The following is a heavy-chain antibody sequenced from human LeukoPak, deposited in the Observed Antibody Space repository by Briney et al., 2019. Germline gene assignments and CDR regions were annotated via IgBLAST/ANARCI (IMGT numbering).Heavy chain of an antibody. V-gene: IGHV3-23*01. Sequence: SGGFLRLSCAASGFTFSSYAMSWVRQAPGKGLEWVSAISGSGGSTYYADSVKGRSTISRDNSKNTLYLQMNSLRAEDTAVYYCARSQSGRYYYGMDVWGQGTTVTVSS. D-gene: IGHD1-14*01. CDR2: ISGSGGST. CDR3: ARSQSGRYYYGMDV. CDR1: GFTFSSYA. J-gene: IGHJ6*02.